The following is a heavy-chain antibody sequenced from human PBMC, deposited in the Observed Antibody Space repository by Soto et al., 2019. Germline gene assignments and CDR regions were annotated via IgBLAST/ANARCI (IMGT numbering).Heavy chain of an antibody. CDR3: ARDGIAAAGRREVWFDP. CDR1: GGSISSYY. Sequence: PSETLSLTCTVSGGSISSYYWSWIRQPPGKGLEWIGYIYYSGSTNYNPSLKSRVTISVDTSKNQFSLKLSSVTAADTAVYYCARDGIAAAGRREVWFDPWGQGTLVTVS. J-gene: IGHJ5*02. V-gene: IGHV4-59*01. D-gene: IGHD6-13*01. CDR2: IYYSGST.